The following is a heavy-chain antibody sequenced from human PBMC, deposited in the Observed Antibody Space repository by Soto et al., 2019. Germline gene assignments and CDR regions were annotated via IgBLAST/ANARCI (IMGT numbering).Heavy chain of an antibody. J-gene: IGHJ4*02. CDR2: IKQDGSEK. CDR3: ARDPSYSSSSGSY. D-gene: IGHD6-6*01. Sequence: GGSLRLSCAASGFTFSSYWMSWVRQAPGKGLEWVANIKQDGSEKYYVDSVKGRFTISRDNAKNSLYLQMNSLRAEDTAVYYCARDPSYSSSSGSYWGQGTLVTVSS. CDR1: GFTFSSYW. V-gene: IGHV3-7*01.